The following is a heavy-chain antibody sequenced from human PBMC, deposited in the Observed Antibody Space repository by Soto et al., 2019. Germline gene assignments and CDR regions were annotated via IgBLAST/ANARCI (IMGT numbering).Heavy chain of an antibody. CDR3: AFYSNYGYYFDY. Sequence: EVQLLESGGGLVQPGGSLRLSCAASGFTFSSYAMSWVRQAPGKGLEWVSAISGSGGSTYYADSVKGRFTISRDNSKNTLYLQMNSLRAEDTAVYYCAFYSNYGYYFDYWGQGTLVTVSS. D-gene: IGHD4-4*01. CDR1: GFTFSSYA. J-gene: IGHJ4*02. CDR2: ISGSGGST. V-gene: IGHV3-23*01.